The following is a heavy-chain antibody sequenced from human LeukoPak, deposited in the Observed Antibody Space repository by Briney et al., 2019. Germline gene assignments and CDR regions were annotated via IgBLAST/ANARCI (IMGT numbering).Heavy chain of an antibody. V-gene: IGHV1-69*13. CDR2: IIPIFGTA. J-gene: IGHJ4*02. CDR3: ARAESPSTYCSSTSCYYFDY. CDR1: GGTFSSYA. D-gene: IGHD2-2*01. Sequence: SVKVSCKASGGTFSSYAISWVRQAPGQGLEWMGGIIPIFGTANYAQKFQGRVTITADESMSTAYMELSSLRSEDTAVYYCARAESPSTYCSSTSCYYFDYWGQGTLVTVSP.